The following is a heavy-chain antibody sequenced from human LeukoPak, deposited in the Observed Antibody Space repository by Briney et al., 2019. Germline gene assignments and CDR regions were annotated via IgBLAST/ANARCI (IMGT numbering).Heavy chain of an antibody. V-gene: IGHV3-30*18. CDR2: ISYDGSNK. CDR3: AKSSRGPIDY. D-gene: IGHD6-6*01. J-gene: IGHJ4*02. Sequence: GGSLRLSCAASGFTFSSYGVHWVRQAPGKGLEWVAVISYDGSNKYYADSVKGRFTISRDNSKNTLYLQMNSLRAEDTAVYYCAKSSRGPIDYWGQGTLVTVSS. CDR1: GFTFSSYG.